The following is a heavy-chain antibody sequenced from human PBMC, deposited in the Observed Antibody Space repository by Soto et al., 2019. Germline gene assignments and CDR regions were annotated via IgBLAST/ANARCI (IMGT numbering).Heavy chain of an antibody. Sequence: EVQLLESGGGLVQPGGSLRLSCAASGFTFSSYAMSWVRQAPGKGLEWVSAISGSGGSTYYADSVKGRFTISRDNSKNTLYLQMNSLRAEDTAVYYCAKDYYSEWELLLPRWDYYYGMDVWGQGTTVTVSS. CDR3: AKDYYSEWELLLPRWDYYYGMDV. V-gene: IGHV3-23*01. CDR2: ISGSGGST. CDR1: GFTFSSYA. J-gene: IGHJ6*02. D-gene: IGHD1-26*01.